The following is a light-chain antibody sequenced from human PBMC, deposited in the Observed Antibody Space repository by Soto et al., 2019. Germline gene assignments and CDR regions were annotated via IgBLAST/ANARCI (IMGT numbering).Light chain of an antibody. V-gene: IGKV3-11*01. CDR1: QSVTNNN. CDR2: DAS. J-gene: IGKJ4*01. CDR3: HQRSNWPLT. Sequence: EIVLTQSPGTLSLSLGERAILSRRASQSVTNNNLAWYQQKPGQAPRLLIHDASNRATGIPARFSGSGSGTDFTLTISSLEPEDFAVYYCHQRSNWPLTFGGGTKVDIK.